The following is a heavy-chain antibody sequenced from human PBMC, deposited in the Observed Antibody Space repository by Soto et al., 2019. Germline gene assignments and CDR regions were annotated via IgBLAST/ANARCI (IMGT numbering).Heavy chain of an antibody. CDR2: INAGNGNT. CDR3: ARSYSPPFDN. V-gene: IGHV1-3*05. Sequence: QVQLVQSGAEEEKPGASVKVSCKASGYTFTSYAMHWVRQAPGQGLEWMGWINAGNGNTIYSQKFQGRVTITRDTTANTAYMELRSLRSEDPAVEYCARSYSPPFDNWGQGTLVTVS. CDR1: GYTFTSYA. D-gene: IGHD2-15*01. J-gene: IGHJ4*02.